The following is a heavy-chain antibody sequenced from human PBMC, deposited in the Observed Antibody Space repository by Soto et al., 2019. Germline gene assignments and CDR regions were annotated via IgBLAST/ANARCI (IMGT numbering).Heavy chain of an antibody. CDR2: LSGSGVTT. CDR1: GFTFSNYA. D-gene: IGHD6-19*01. V-gene: IGHV3-23*01. J-gene: IGHJ1*01. CDR3: AKVAPSGWYPDH. Sequence: EVQLLESGGGLVQPGGSLRLSCAASGFTFSNYAMSWVRQTPGKGLDWVSALSGSGVTTYYAESAKGQFTISRDNSKNTLYLQMNSLRAEDTAVYYCAKVAPSGWYPDHWGQGTLVTVSS.